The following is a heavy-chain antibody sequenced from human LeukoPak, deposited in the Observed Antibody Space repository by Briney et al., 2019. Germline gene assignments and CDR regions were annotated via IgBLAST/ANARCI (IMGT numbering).Heavy chain of an antibody. CDR2: IIPIFGTA. CDR3: ARTEYYDFWSGIPGYFDY. J-gene: IGHJ4*02. D-gene: IGHD3-3*01. CDR1: GGTFSSYA. Sequence: SVKVSCKASGGTFSSYAISWVRQAPGQGLEWMGGIIPIFGTANYAQKFQGRVTITADESTSTAYMELSSLRSEDTAVYYCARTEYYDFWSGIPGYFDYWGQGTLVTVSS. V-gene: IGHV1-69*13.